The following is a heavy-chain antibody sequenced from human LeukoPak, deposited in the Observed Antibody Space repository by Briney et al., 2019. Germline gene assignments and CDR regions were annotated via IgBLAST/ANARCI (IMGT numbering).Heavy chain of an antibody. CDR2: INHSGST. V-gene: IGHV4-34*01. CDR3: ARDLGVWGPDAFDI. D-gene: IGHD3-16*01. Sequence: KPSETLSLTCAVYGSSFSGYYWTWIRQPPGKGLEWIGEINHSGSTNYNPSLKGRVTMSVDTSKNHFSLKLSSVTAADTAVYYCARDLGVWGPDAFDIWGQGTMVIVSS. J-gene: IGHJ3*02. CDR1: GSSFSGYY.